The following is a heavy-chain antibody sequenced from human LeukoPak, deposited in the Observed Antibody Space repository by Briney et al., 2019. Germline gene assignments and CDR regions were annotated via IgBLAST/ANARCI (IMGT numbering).Heavy chain of an antibody. Sequence: SETLSLTCAVYGGSFSGYYWSWIRQPPGKGLEWIGEINHSGSTNYNPSLKSRVTISVDTSMNQFSLKLSSVTAADTAVYYCARAQRWLQAYYFDCWGQGTLVTVSS. D-gene: IGHD5-24*01. CDR3: ARAQRWLQAYYFDC. V-gene: IGHV4-34*01. CDR1: GGSFSGYY. CDR2: INHSGST. J-gene: IGHJ4*02.